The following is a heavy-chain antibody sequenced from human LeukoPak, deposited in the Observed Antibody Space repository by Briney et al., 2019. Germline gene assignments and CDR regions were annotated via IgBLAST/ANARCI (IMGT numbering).Heavy chain of an antibody. V-gene: IGHV3-30*04. CDR1: GFTFSSYV. D-gene: IGHD6-19*01. CDR3: AKPAISSRGWYYDY. CDR2: ISYDGTNK. J-gene: IGHJ4*02. Sequence: GGSLRLSCAASGFTFSSYVMHWVRQAPGKGLEWVAVISYDGTNKYYADSMKGRFTISRDNSKNTLYLQMNSLRAEDTAVYYCAKPAISSRGWYYDYWGQGTLVTVSS.